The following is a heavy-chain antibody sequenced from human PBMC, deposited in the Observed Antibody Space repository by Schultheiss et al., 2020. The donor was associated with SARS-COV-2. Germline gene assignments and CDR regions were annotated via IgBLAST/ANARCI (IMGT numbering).Heavy chain of an antibody. J-gene: IGHJ5*02. CDR3: ARGGYCSSTSCPKAQNWFDP. V-gene: IGHV3-30*01. CDR2: ISYDGSNK. D-gene: IGHD2-2*03. Sequence: GGSLRLSCAASGFTFSSYWMSWVRQAPGKGLEWVAVISYDGSNKYYADSVKGRFTISRDNSKNTLYLQMNSLRAEDTAVYYCARGGYCSSTSCPKAQNWFDPWGQGTLVTVSS. CDR1: GFTFSSYW.